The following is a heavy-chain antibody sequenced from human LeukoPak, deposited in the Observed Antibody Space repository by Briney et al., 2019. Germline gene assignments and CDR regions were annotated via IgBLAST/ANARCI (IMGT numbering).Heavy chain of an antibody. J-gene: IGHJ5*02. D-gene: IGHD1-1*01. Sequence: RASETLSLTCTVSGGSISSYYWSWIRQPPGKGLEWIGYISYSGSTNFNPSLKSRVTISVDTSKNQFSLKLSSVTAAGTAVYYCAREGTAGTNLNWFDPWGQGTLVTVSS. CDR2: ISYSGST. V-gene: IGHV4-59*01. CDR1: GGSISSYY. CDR3: AREGTAGTNLNWFDP.